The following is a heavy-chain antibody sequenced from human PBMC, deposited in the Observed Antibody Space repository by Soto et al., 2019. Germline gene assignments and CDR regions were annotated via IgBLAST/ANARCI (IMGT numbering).Heavy chain of an antibody. CDR2: IRYDGSNK. V-gene: IGHV3-33*01. CDR3: ARDPKEQQLGHYYYYYGMDV. CDR1: GFTFSSYG. J-gene: IGHJ6*02. Sequence: QVQLVESGGGVVQPGRSLRLSCAASGFTFSSYGMHWVRQAPGKGLEWVAVIRYDGSNKYYADSVKGRFTISRDNSKNTLYLQMNSLRAEDTAVYYCARDPKEQQLGHYYYYYGMDVWGQGTTVTVSS. D-gene: IGHD6-13*01.